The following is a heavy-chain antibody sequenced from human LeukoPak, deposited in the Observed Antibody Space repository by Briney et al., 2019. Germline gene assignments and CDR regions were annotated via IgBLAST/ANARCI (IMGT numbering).Heavy chain of an antibody. CDR3: ARGFCSGGTCYRITGTFDV. J-gene: IGHJ3*01. Sequence: GGSLRLSCAASGFTFSSYSMNWVRQAPGKGLEWISYIRSSSRTIYYADSVKGRFTISRDNANNSLFLEMTSLRGDDTAVYYCARGFCSGGTCYRITGTFDVWGQGTMVSVSS. D-gene: IGHD2-15*01. CDR2: IRSSSRTI. CDR1: GFTFSSYS. V-gene: IGHV3-48*04.